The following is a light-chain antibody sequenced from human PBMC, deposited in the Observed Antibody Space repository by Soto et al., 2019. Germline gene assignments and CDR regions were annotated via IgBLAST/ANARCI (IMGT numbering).Light chain of an antibody. CDR1: SFNIGNSY. CDR2: DNN. V-gene: IGLV1-51*01. CDR3: GTWDSSLSAAV. J-gene: IGLJ7*01. Sequence: QSVLTQPPSVSAAPGQTVTISCSGSSFNIGNSYVSWYQQLPGTAPKLLIYDNNKRPSGIPDRFSGSKSSTSATLGITGLQTGDEADYYCGTWDSSLSAAVFGGGTQLTVL.